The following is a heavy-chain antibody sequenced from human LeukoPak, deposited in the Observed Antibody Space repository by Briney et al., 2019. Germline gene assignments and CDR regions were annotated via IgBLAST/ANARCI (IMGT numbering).Heavy chain of an antibody. CDR1: GYSFTSYW. J-gene: IGHJ6*02. Sequence: GESLKISCKGSGYSFTSYWIAWVRQMPGKGLECMGVIYPGDSDTRYSPSFQGQITISADKSISTAYLQWSSLKASDTAMYYCARLYDSSGDAGMDVWGQGTTVTVSS. CDR3: ARLYDSSGDAGMDV. CDR2: IYPGDSDT. V-gene: IGHV5-51*01. D-gene: IGHD3-22*01.